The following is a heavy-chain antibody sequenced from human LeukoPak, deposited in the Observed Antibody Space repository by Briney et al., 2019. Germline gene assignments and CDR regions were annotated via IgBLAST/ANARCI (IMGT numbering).Heavy chain of an antibody. V-gene: IGHV3-23*01. D-gene: IGHD2-8*01. J-gene: IGHJ4*02. CDR3: AKDTSIGRYCTNGVSSPFDY. CDR1: GFTFSSYA. Sequence: GGSLRLSCAGPGFTFSSYAMSWVRQAPGKGLEWVSAITDTGATTYDADSVKGRFTISRDNSRSTLYLQMNSLRAEDTALYYCAKDTSIGRYCTNGVSSPFDYWGQGTLVTVSS. CDR2: ITDTGATT.